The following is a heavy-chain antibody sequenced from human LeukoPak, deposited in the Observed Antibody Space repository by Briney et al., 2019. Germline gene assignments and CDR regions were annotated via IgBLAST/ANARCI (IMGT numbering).Heavy chain of an antibody. Sequence: ASVKVSCKASGYTFTGYYMHWVRQAPGQGLEWMGWINPNSGGTNYAQKFQGRVTMTRDTSISTAYMELSRLRSDDTAVYYCARGGYSGIIAALDGFDYWGQETLVTVSS. D-gene: IGHD6-13*01. CDR1: GYTFTGYY. J-gene: IGHJ4*02. CDR2: INPNSGGT. V-gene: IGHV1-2*02. CDR3: ARGGYSGIIAALDGFDY.